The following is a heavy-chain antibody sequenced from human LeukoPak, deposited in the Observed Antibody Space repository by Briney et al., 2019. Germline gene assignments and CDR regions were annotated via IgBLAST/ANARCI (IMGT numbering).Heavy chain of an antibody. Sequence: SETLSLTCAVYGGSFSGYYWSWIRQPPGKGLEWIGEINHSGSTNYNPSLKSRVTISVDTSKNQFSLKLSSVTAADTAVYYCARARPGSTYYDSSGYNDAFDIWGQGTMVTVSS. J-gene: IGHJ3*02. CDR3: ARARPGSTYYDSSGYNDAFDI. V-gene: IGHV4-34*01. D-gene: IGHD3-22*01. CDR2: INHSGST. CDR1: GGSFSGYY.